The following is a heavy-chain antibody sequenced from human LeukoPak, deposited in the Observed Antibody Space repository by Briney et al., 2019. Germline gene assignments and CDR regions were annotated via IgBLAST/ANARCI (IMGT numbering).Heavy chain of an antibody. CDR2: ISAYTGNT. Sequence: ASVKVSCKASGYTVTSYGISWVRQAPGQGLEGMGWISAYTGNTNYAQKLQGRGTMTTDTSTSTAYLELRSLRSDDTAVYYCARASRIRANTILGVAPRYFYYWGQGTLVTVSS. V-gene: IGHV1-18*01. CDR1: GYTVTSYG. D-gene: IGHD3-3*01. J-gene: IGHJ4*02. CDR3: ARASRIRANTILGVAPRYFYY.